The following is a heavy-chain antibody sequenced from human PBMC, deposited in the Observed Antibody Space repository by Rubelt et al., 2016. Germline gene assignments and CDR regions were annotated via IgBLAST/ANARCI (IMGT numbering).Heavy chain of an antibody. CDR2: ISWDDGTT. J-gene: IGHJ5*02. CDR1: GFTFETYA. V-gene: IGHV3-43D*03. CDR3: ARDEA. Sequence: EVHLVESGGTVVQPGGSLSLSCGASGFTFETYAMHWVRKAPGKGLEWISLISWDDGTTYYADSVKGRLTNARDNAKNTLYLQMNSLRAEETAVYYCARDEAWGQGTLVTVSS.